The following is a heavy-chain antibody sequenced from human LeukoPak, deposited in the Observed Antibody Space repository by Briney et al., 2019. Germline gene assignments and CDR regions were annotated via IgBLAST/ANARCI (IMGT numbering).Heavy chain of an antibody. D-gene: IGHD6-13*01. J-gene: IGHJ4*02. CDR3: AREDIAAAGTLDY. Sequence: GGSLRLSCAASGFTFSSYWMSWVRQAPGKGLEWVANIKQDGSEKYYVDSVKGRFTISRDNAKNSLYLQMNSLRAEDTAVYYSAREDIAAAGTLDYWGQGTLVTVSS. V-gene: IGHV3-7*01. CDR1: GFTFSSYW. CDR2: IKQDGSEK.